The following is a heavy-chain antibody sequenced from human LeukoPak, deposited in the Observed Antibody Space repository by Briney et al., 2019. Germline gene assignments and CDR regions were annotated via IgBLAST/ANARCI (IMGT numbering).Heavy chain of an antibody. D-gene: IGHD6-13*01. CDR2: INPSGGST. V-gene: IGHV1-46*01. Sequence: ASVTVSCKASGYTFTSYYMHWVRQAPGQGLEWMGIINPSGGSTSYAQKFQGRVTMTRDTSTSTVYMELSSLRSEDTAVYYCARTIAAAGTLQTYYYYYYGMDVWGQGTTVTVSS. J-gene: IGHJ6*02. CDR3: ARTIAAAGTLQTYYYYYYGMDV. CDR1: GYTFTSYY.